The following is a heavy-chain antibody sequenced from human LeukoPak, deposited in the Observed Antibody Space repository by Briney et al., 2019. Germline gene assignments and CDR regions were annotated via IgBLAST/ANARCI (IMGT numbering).Heavy chain of an antibody. CDR1: GYTFTGYF. CDR3: ARDERYDSSGYPFDY. CDR2: INPNSGGT. Sequence: ASVKVSCMASGYTFTGYFMHWVRQAPGQGLEWMGWINPNSGGTNYAQKFQGRVTMTRDTSISTAYMELSRLRSDDTAGYYCARDERYDSSGYPFDYWGQGTLVTVSS. D-gene: IGHD3-22*01. V-gene: IGHV1-2*02. J-gene: IGHJ4*02.